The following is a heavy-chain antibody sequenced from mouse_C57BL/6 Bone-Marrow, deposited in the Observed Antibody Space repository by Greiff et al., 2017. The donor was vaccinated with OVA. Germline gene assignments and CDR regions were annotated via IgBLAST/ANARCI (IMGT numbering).Heavy chain of an antibody. V-gene: IGHV5-16*01. J-gene: IGHJ4*01. D-gene: IGHD1-1*01. CDR2: INYDGSST. CDR3: AREGDYYGSSYAMDY. CDR1: GFTFSDYY. Sequence: EVMLVESEGGLVQPGSSMKLSCTASGFTFSDYYMAWVRQVPEKGLEWVANINYDGSSTYYLDSLKSRFIISRDNAKNILYLQMSSLKSEDTATYYCAREGDYYGSSYAMDYWGQGTSVTVSS.